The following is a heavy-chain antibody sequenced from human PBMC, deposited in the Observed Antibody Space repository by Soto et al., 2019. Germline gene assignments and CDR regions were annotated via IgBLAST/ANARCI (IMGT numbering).Heavy chain of an antibody. V-gene: IGHV4-39*01. J-gene: IGHJ6*03. CDR1: GGSISSSSYY. CDR2: IYYSGST. D-gene: IGHD2-2*01. CDR3: ARHVPTRVPAAIGYYYYYMDV. Sequence: SETLSLTCTVSGGSISSSSYYWGWIRQPPGKGLEWIGSIYYSGSTYYNPSLKSRVTISVDTSKNQFSLKLSSVTAADTAVYYCARHVPTRVPAAIGYYYYYMDVWGKGPRSPSP.